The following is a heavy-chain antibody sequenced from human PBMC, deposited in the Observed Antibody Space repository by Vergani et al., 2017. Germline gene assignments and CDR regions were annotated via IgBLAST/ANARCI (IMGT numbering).Heavy chain of an antibody. D-gene: IGHD7-27*01. CDR2: ISAYNGNT. Sequence: QVQLVQSGAEVKKPGASVKVSCKASGYTFTSYGISWVRQAPGQGLEWMGWISAYNGNTNYAQKLQGRVTMTTDTSTITAYMELRSLRSDDTAVYYCVRDLGDRYYYYGMDVWGQGTTVTVSS. J-gene: IGHJ6*02. V-gene: IGHV1-18*01. CDR1: GYTFTSYG. CDR3: VRDLGDRYYYYGMDV.